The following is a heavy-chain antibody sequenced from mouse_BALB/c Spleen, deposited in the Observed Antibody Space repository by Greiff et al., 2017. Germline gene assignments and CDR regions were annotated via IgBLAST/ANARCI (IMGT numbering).Heavy chain of an antibody. CDR3: TRKTYGYWYFDV. CDR1: GYTFTSYY. V-gene: IGHV1S81*02. CDR2: INPSNGGT. D-gene: IGHD1-1*01. Sequence: QVQLKQPGAELVKPGASVKLSCKASGYTFTSYYMYWVKQRPGQGLEWIGGINPSNGGTNFNEKFKSKATLTVDKSSSTAYMQLSSLTSEDSAVYYCTRKTYGYWYFDVWGAGTMVTVSS. J-gene: IGHJ1*01.